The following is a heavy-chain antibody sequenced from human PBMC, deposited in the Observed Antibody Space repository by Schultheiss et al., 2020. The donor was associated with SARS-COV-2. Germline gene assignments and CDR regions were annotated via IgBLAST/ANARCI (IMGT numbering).Heavy chain of an antibody. V-gene: IGHV4-39*01. J-gene: IGHJ5*02. Sequence: SETLSLTCTVSGGSISSGGYYWSWIRQPPGKGLEWIGYIYYSGSTYYNPSLKSRVTISVDTSKNQFSLKLSSVTAADTAVYYCARQDSSAEGGWFDPWGQGTLVTVSS. D-gene: IGHD3-22*01. CDR3: ARQDSSAEGGWFDP. CDR2: IYYSGST. CDR1: GGSISSGGYY.